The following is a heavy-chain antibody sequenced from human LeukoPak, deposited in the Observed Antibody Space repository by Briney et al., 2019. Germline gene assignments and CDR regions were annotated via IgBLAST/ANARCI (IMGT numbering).Heavy chain of an antibody. D-gene: IGHD6-19*01. CDR1: GFTLSSYS. CDR3: ATEYSSGWYSGPFGDY. V-gene: IGHV3-21*01. J-gene: IGHJ4*02. Sequence: GGTLRLSCAASGFTLSSYSMNWVRQAPGKGLEWVSYISSSSSYIYYPYPVKGRFTIYRDNAKNSLYLQMNSLRAEDTAGYYGATEYSSGWYSGPFGDYWGQGTLVTVPS. CDR2: ISSSSSYI.